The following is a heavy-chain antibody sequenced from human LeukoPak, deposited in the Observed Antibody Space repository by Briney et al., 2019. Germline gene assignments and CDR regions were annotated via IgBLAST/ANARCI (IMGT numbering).Heavy chain of an antibody. V-gene: IGHV1-69*01. CDR1: GGTFSSYA. J-gene: IGHJ4*02. CDR2: IIPIFGTA. Sequence: ASVKVSCKASGGTFSSYAISWVRQPPGQGLEWMGGIIPIFGTANYAQKFQGRVTITADESTSTAYMELSSLRSEDTAVYYCARGSLSGDYGDYWGQGTLVTVSS. D-gene: IGHD4-17*01. CDR3: ARGSLSGDYGDY.